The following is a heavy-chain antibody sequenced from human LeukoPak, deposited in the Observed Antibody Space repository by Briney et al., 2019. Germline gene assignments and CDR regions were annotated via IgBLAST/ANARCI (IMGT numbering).Heavy chain of an antibody. V-gene: IGHV4-59*08. J-gene: IGHJ4*02. CDR1: GGSISSYY. CDR2: IYYSGIT. Sequence: PSETLSLTCTVSGGSISSYYWSWIRQPPGKGLEWIGYIYYSGITNYNSSLKSRVTISVDTSKNQFSLKLSSVTAADTAVYYCARLIGSYSNYFDYWGQGTLVTVSS. D-gene: IGHD1-26*01. CDR3: ARLIGSYSNYFDY.